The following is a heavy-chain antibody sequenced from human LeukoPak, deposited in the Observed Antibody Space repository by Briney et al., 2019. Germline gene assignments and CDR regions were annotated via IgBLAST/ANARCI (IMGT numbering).Heavy chain of an antibody. CDR3: ARVAAVADTGSEPYY. Sequence: GASVTVSCKASRYTLTSYYMHWVGQAPGQGLEWMGIINPSGGNTRYAQKFQGRVTMTRDTSTTTVYMELSRLRFEDTAVYYCARVAAVADTGSEPYYWGQGTLVTVSS. CDR2: INPSGGNT. CDR1: RYTLTSYY. D-gene: IGHD6-19*01. J-gene: IGHJ4*02. V-gene: IGHV1-46*01.